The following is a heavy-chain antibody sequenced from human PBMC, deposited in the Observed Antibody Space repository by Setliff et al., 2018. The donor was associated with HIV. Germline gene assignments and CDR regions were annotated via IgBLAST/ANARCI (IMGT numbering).Heavy chain of an antibody. CDR2: LHLSGDT. V-gene: IGHV4-61*02. J-gene: IGHJ4*01. Sequence: PSETLSLTCTVADGSISTGTYYWSWIRQPAGKGLEWIGRLHLSGDTNYNPSLKSRVTISVDKSKNQFSLRLNSVTAADTAVYYCARVQYHYVNNGDSYYFTHWGHGTLVTVSS. CDR1: DGSISTGTYY. CDR3: ARVQYHYVNNGDSYYFTH. D-gene: IGHD3-10*02.